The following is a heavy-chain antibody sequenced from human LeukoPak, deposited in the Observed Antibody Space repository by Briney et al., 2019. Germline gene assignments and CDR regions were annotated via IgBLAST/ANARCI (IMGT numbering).Heavy chain of an antibody. J-gene: IGHJ4*02. CDR1: GYSFTSHW. D-gene: IGHD3-10*01. CDR3: ARHYFGSGFDY. V-gene: IGHV5-10-1*01. Sequence: GESLKISCKGSGYSFTSHWIGWVRQMPGKGLEWMGRIDPSDSYTNYSPSFQGHVTISADKSISTAYLQWSSLKASDAAMYYCARHYFGSGFDYWGQGTLVTVSS. CDR2: IDPSDSYT.